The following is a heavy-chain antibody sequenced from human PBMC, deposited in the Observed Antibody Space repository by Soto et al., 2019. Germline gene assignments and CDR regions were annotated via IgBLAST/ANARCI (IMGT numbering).Heavy chain of an antibody. Sequence: EVQLVESGGGLVKPGGSLRLSCAASGFTFSSYSMNWVRQAPGKGLEWVSSISSSSSYIYYADSVKGRFTISRHNAKNSLYLKMNSLRAEDTAVYYCARDQSSSWYLDYYYGMDVWGQGTTVTVSS. CDR2: ISSSSSYI. CDR1: GFTFSSYS. CDR3: ARDQSSSWYLDYYYGMDV. J-gene: IGHJ6*02. V-gene: IGHV3-21*01. D-gene: IGHD6-13*01.